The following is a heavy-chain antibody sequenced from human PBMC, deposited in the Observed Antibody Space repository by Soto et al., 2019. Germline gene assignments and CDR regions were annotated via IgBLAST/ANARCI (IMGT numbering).Heavy chain of an antibody. D-gene: IGHD2-2*01. CDR1: GGSISSYY. CDR3: ARASRAYIVVVPAARGGGAFDI. Sequence: PSETLSLTCTVSGGSISSYYWSWIRQPPGKGLERIGYIYYSGSTNYNPSLKSRVTISVDTSKNQFSLKLSSVTAADTAVYYCARASRAYIVVVPAARGGGAFDIWGQGTMVTVSS. J-gene: IGHJ3*02. V-gene: IGHV4-59*01. CDR2: IYYSGST.